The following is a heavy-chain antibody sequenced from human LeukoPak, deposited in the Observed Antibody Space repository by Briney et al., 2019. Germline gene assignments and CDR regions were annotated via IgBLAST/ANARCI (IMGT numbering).Heavy chain of an antibody. CDR1: GFTVSSNY. J-gene: IGHJ4*02. CDR2: IYSGGST. CDR3: ARVRVSDDYGDIFDY. V-gene: IGHV3-53*01. D-gene: IGHD4-17*01. Sequence: GGSLRLSCAASGFTVSSNYMSWVRQAPGKGLEWVSVIYSGGSTYYADSVKGRFTISRDNSKNTLYLQMNSLRAEDTAVYYCARVRVSDDYGDIFDYWGQGTLVTVSS.